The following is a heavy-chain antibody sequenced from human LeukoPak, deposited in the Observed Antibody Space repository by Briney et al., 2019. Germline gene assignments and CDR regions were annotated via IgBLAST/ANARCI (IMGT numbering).Heavy chain of an antibody. D-gene: IGHD6-19*01. CDR1: GGSISSGGYS. J-gene: IGHJ3*02. Sequence: ASETLSLTCAVSGGSISSGGYSWSWIRQPPGKGLEWIGYIYHSGSTYYNPSLKSRVTISVDRSKNQFSLKLSSVTAADTAVYYCARGGSSGWYEGAFDIWGQGTMVTVSS. CDR2: IYHSGST. CDR3: ARGGSSGWYEGAFDI. V-gene: IGHV4-30-2*01.